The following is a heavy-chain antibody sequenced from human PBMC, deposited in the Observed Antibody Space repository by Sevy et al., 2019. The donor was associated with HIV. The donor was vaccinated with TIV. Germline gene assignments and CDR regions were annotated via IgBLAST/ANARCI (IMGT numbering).Heavy chain of an antibody. CDR2: ISYDGSNK. J-gene: IGHJ4*02. CDR1: GFTFSSYG. CDR3: AKTFYCSGGSCTRYFDY. D-gene: IGHD2-15*01. V-gene: IGHV3-30*18. Sequence: GGSLRLSCAASGFTFSSYGMHWVRQAPGKGLEWVAVISYDGSNKYYADSVKGRFTISRDNSKNTLYLQMNSLRAEDTAVYYCAKTFYCSGGSCTRYFDYWGQGTLVTVSS.